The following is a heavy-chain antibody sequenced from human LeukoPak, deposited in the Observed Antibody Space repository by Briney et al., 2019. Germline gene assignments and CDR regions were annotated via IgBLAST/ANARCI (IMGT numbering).Heavy chain of an antibody. V-gene: IGHV4-34*01. Sequence: PSETLSLTCAVYGGSFSGYYWSWIRQPPGKGLEWIGEINHSGNTNYNPPLESRVTILVDASKNQFSLKLSSVTAADTAVYYCARGRSCSGGGCYPITLDYWGQGTLLTVSS. J-gene: IGHJ4*02. CDR3: ARGRSCSGGGCYPITLDY. CDR1: GGSFSGYY. CDR2: INHSGNT. D-gene: IGHD2-15*01.